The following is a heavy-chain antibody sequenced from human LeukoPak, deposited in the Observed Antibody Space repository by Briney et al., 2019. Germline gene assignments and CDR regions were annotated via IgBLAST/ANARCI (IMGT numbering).Heavy chain of an antibody. V-gene: IGHV4-34*01. D-gene: IGHD4-17*01. Sequence: SETPSLTCAVYDESFSDYYWHWIRQPPGKGLEWIGEINHSGGTNYNPSLKSRVSISVDTSKNQFSLKLSSVTAADTAVFYCARAKRLRRGSSFDIWGQGTMVTISS. CDR2: INHSGGT. CDR3: ARAKRLRRGSSFDI. CDR1: DESFSDYY. J-gene: IGHJ3*02.